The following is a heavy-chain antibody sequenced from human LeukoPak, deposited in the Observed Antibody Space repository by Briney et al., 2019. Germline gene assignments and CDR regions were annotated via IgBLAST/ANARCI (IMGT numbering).Heavy chain of an antibody. CDR1: DNSISSGFY. J-gene: IGHJ6*03. Sequence: SETLSLTCTVSDNSISSGFYWSWIRQPPGKGLEWIGYIYYSGSTNYNPSLKSRVTISVDTSKNQFSLKLSSVTAADTAVYYCARSVVAATPYYYYYYMDVWGKGTTVTVSS. CDR2: IYYSGST. CDR3: ARSVVAATPYYYYYYMDV. V-gene: IGHV4-61*01. D-gene: IGHD2-15*01.